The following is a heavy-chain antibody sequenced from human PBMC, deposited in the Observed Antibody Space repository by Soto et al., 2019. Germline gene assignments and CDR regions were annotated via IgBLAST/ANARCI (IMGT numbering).Heavy chain of an antibody. V-gene: IGHV3-9*01. CDR1: GFTFDDYA. Sequence: EVQLVESGGGLVQPGRSLRLSCAASGFTFDDYAMHWVRQAPGKGLEWVSGISWNSGSIGYADSVKGRFTISRDNAKNSLYLQMNSLRAEDTALYYCPKRGQLLPEGGGYWGQGTLVTVSS. CDR3: PKRGQLLPEGGGY. CDR2: ISWNSGSI. D-gene: IGHD2-2*01. J-gene: IGHJ4*02.